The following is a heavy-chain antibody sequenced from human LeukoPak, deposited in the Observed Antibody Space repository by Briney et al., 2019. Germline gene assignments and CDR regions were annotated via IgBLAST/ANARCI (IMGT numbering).Heavy chain of an antibody. D-gene: IGHD2-2*01. Sequence: ASVKVSCKASGYTFTSYYMHWVRQAPGQGLEWIGIINPSDGGASYAQKFQGRVTMTRDTSTGTVYMELSSLRSEDTAVYYCARDGGYCGSTSCYALYWGRGTLVTVSS. CDR3: ARDGGYCGSTSCYALY. CDR1: GYTFTSYY. CDR2: INPSDGGA. V-gene: IGHV1-46*01. J-gene: IGHJ4*02.